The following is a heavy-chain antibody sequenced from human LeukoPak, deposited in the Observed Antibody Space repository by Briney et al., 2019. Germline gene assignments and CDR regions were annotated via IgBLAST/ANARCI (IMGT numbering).Heavy chain of an antibody. V-gene: IGHV3-30*03. CDR1: GFSFSTYG. CDR3: ACRSTSFHYYYYGMDV. CDR2: ISYDGNNK. Sequence: AGGSLRLSCAASGFSFSTYGMHWVRQAPGKGLEWVAVISYDGNNKYYADSVKGRFTISRDNSQNTLYLQMNSLRAEDTAVYYCACRSTSFHYYYYGMDVWGQGTTVTVSS. J-gene: IGHJ6*02. D-gene: IGHD2-2*01.